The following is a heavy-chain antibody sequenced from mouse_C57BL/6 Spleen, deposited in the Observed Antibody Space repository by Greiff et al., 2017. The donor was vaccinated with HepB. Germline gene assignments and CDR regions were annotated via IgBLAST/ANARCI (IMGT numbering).Heavy chain of an antibody. J-gene: IGHJ2*01. CDR2: IHPNSGST. D-gene: IGHD2-4*01. V-gene: IGHV1-64*01. Sequence: QVQLKQPGAELVKPGASVKLSCKASGYTFTSYWMHWVKQRPGQGLEWIGKIHPNSGSTNYNEKFKSKATLTVDKSSSTAYMQLSSLTSEDSAVYYCARSPYDYDAGFDYWGQGTTLTVSS. CDR3: ARSPYDYDAGFDY. CDR1: GYTFTSYW.